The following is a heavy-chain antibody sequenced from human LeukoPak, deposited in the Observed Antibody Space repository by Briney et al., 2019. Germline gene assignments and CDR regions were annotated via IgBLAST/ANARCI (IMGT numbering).Heavy chain of an antibody. J-gene: IGHJ4*02. Sequence: SETLSLTWIVSGGSISSSSYYWGWIRQPPGKGLEWIGTIYYSGNTYYNPSLKSRVTISVDTSKTQFSLKLSSVTAADTAVYYCARETSSGYLFKPASYFDYWGQGTLVTVSS. D-gene: IGHD3-22*01. CDR3: ARETSSGYLFKPASYFDY. CDR1: GGSISSSSYY. CDR2: IYYSGNT. V-gene: IGHV4-39*01.